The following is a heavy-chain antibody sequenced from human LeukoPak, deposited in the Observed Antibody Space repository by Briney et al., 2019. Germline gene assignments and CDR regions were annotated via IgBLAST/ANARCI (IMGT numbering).Heavy chain of an antibody. CDR1: GGTFSSYA. V-gene: IGHV1-69*05. J-gene: IGHJ4*01. D-gene: IGHD3-3*01. CDR2: IIPIFGTA. CDR3: ARTLYDVLSGFDF. Sequence: GSSVRVSCKASGGTFSSYAISWVRQAPGQGLEWMGGIIPIFGTANYAQKFQGRVTMTRDRSTDTVTMELSSLTSDDTAVYYCARTLYDVLSGFDFWGQGTLVTVSA.